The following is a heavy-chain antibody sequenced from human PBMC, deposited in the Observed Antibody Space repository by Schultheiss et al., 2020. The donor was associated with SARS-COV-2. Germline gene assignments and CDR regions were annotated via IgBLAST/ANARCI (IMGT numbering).Heavy chain of an antibody. V-gene: IGHV3-53*01. CDR2: LYSGGTI. CDR1: GFTFSRSV. CDR3: ARGRRRHFDY. Sequence: GGSLRLSCAASGFTFSRSVMSWVRQAPGKGLEWVSVLYSGGTIFYADSVKGRFTISRDNSKNTLFLQMNSLRADDTAVYYCARGRRRHFDYWGQGTLVTVSS. J-gene: IGHJ4*02.